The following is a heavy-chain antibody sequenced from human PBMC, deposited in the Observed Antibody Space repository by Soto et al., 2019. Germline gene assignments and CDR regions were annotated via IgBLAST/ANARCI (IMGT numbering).Heavy chain of an antibody. CDR1: GGSMRNYF. Sequence: SETLSVTGTVSGGSMRNYFWTWIRQPPGKGLEWMGYIHYSGTTSFFPSYNPSLRSRVTISKDTSKNQFSLKLLSVTTADTAVYFCAAGEASSRNLAPYYLDFWGQGTLVTVSS. V-gene: IGHV4-59*01. CDR2: IHYSGTT. J-gene: IGHJ4*02. CDR3: AAGEASSRNLAPYYLDF. D-gene: IGHD6-13*01.